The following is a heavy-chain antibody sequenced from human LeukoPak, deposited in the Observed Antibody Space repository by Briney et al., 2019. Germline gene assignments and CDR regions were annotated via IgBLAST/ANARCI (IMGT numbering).Heavy chain of an antibody. Sequence: GGSLRLSCAASGFTFSSYWMSWVRQAPGMGLEWVANINQDGSENYYVDSVKGRFTISRDNANNSLYLHMNSLRAEDTAVYYCARDPPSGYDSPGDWGQGTLVTVSS. CDR1: GFTFSSYW. V-gene: IGHV3-7*01. D-gene: IGHD3-22*01. J-gene: IGHJ4*02. CDR3: ARDPPSGYDSPGD. CDR2: INQDGSEN.